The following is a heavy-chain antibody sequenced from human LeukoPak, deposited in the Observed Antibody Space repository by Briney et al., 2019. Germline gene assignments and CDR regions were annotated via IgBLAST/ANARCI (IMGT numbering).Heavy chain of an antibody. Sequence: PGRSLRLSCAASGFTFSSYAMHWVRQAPGKGLERVAVISYDGSNKYYADSVKGRFTISRDNSKNTLYLQMNSLRAEDTAVYYCAREGGHGYYFDYWGQGTLVTVSS. J-gene: IGHJ4*02. CDR3: AREGGHGYYFDY. D-gene: IGHD3-16*01. CDR1: GFTFSSYA. CDR2: ISYDGSNK. V-gene: IGHV3-30-3*01.